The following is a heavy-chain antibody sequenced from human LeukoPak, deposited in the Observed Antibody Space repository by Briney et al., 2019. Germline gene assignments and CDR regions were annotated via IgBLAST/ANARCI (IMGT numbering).Heavy chain of an antibody. D-gene: IGHD2-2*01. CDR2: INTNTGNP. CDR3: ARVFLGYCSSTSCYPSDY. Sequence: ASVKVSCTASGYTFTSHAMNWVRQAPGQGLEWMGWINTNTGNPTYAQGFTGRFVFSLDTSVSTAYLQISSLKAEDTAVYYCARVFLGYCSSTSCYPSDYWGQGTLVTVSS. J-gene: IGHJ4*02. V-gene: IGHV7-4-1*02. CDR1: GYTFTSHA.